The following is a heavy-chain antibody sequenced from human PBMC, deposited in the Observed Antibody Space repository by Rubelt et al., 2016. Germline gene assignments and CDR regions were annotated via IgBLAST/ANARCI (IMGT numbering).Heavy chain of an antibody. Sequence: QVQLQQWGSGLLKPSETLSLTCAVYGGSFSGYYLSWIRQPPGKGLEWIGEINHSGSTNYNPSLKSRVTISVDTSKNQFPLGLTSVTAADTAVYYCARGRDSGWYYYYDLDVWGQGTTVTVSS. D-gene: IGHD6-19*01. J-gene: IGHJ6*02. V-gene: IGHV4-34*01. CDR3: ARGRDSGWYYYYDLDV. CDR2: INHSGST. CDR1: GGSFSGYY.